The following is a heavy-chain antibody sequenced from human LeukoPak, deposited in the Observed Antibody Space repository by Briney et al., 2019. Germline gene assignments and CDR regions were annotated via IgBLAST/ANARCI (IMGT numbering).Heavy chain of an antibody. CDR3: ARGACYHDSSGYFRGAEIDY. J-gene: IGHJ4*02. CDR2: INHSGST. V-gene: IGHV4-34*01. D-gene: IGHD3-22*01. CDR1: GGSFSGYY. Sequence: PSETLSLTCAVYGGSFSGYYWSWIRQPPGKGLEWIGEINHSGSTNYNPSLKSRVTISVDTSKNQFSLKLSSVTAADTAVYYCARGACYHDSSGYFRGAEIDYWGQGTLVTVSS.